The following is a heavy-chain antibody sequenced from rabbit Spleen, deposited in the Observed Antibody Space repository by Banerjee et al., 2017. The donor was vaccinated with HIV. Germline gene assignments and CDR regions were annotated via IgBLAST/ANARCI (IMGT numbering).Heavy chain of an antibody. CDR3: ARGSAAMTMVITGYYLNL. CDR1: GLDFSSSDR. J-gene: IGHJ4*01. Sequence: QSLEESGGDLVQPGASLTLTCTASGLDFSSSDRICWVRQAPGKGLEWIGCIYTGSSGSTYYASWAKGRFTISKTSSTTVTLQMTSLTDADTATYFCARGSAAMTMVITGYYLNLWGQGTLVTVS. D-gene: IGHD2-1*01. CDR2: IYTGSSGST. V-gene: IGHV1S40*01.